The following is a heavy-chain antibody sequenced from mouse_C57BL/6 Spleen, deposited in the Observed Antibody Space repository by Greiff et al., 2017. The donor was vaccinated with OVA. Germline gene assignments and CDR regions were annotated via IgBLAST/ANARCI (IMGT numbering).Heavy chain of an antibody. CDR2: IDPSDSYT. D-gene: IGHD1-1*01. CDR3: ARGGYYYGSKAHYYAMDY. Sequence: VQLQQPGAELVMPGASVKLSCKASGYTFTSYWMHWVKQRPGQGLEWIGEIDPSDSYTNYNQKFKGKSTLTVDKSSSTAYMQLSSLTSEDSAVYYCARGGYYYGSKAHYYAMDYWGQGTSVTVSS. CDR1: GYTFTSYW. V-gene: IGHV1-69*01. J-gene: IGHJ4*01.